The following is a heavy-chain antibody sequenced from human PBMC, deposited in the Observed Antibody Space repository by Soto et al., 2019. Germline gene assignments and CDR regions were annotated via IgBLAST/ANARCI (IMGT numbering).Heavy chain of an antibody. CDR3: AASGSVGLGYDYRDTEGLDI. D-gene: IGHD4-4*01. J-gene: IGHJ3*02. Sequence: QVQLVQSGPEVKKPGSSVKVSCEASGGTFSNFAVNWVRQAPGQGLEWVGGIIPLFNVAKYAQKFEGRVTMVADNCSSAAYMDLSSLRSYDECVYYCAASGSVGLGYDYRDTEGLDIWGRGTMVTVSS. V-gene: IGHV1-69*17. CDR2: IIPLFNVA. CDR1: GGTFSNFA.